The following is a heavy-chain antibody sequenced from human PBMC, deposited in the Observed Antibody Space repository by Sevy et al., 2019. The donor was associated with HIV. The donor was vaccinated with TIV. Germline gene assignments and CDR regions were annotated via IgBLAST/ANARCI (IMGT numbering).Heavy chain of an antibody. J-gene: IGHJ6*02. CDR1: GDSVSSGNYY. V-gene: IGHV4-61*01. CDR3: AGAAPAYYYAMGV. Sequence: SETLSLTCTFSGDSVSSGNYYWSWIRQPPGKGLEWIGYHFYSGSTTYNPSLKSRVTISVDRSKNQFSLKLSSVTAADTAVYYCAGAAPAYYYAMGVWGQGTTVTVSS. CDR2: HFYSGST. D-gene: IGHD3-16*01.